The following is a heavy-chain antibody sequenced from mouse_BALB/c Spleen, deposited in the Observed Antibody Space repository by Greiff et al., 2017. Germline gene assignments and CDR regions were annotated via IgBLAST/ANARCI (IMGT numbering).Heavy chain of an antibody. J-gene: IGHJ4*01. D-gene: IGHD4-1*01. CDR3: ARNPWDYYAMDY. CDR1: GFSLTSYG. CDR2: IWSGGST. V-gene: IGHV2-2*02. Sequence: VHLVESGPGLVQPSQSLSITCTVSGFSLTSYGVHWVRQSPGKGLEWLGVIWSGGSTDYNAAFISRLSISKDNSKSQVFFKMNSLQANDTAIYYCARNPWDYYAMDYWGQGTSVTVSS.